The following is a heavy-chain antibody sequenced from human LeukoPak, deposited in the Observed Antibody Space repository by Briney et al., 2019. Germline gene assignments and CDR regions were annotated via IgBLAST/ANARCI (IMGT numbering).Heavy chain of an antibody. Sequence: GGSLRLSCAASLFTFSRYAMNWVRQAPGKGLEWVSYITSSSTTTYYADSVKGRFTISRDNAKNSLYLQMNSLRDEDTALYYCARERGAAPGTPPVDFWGQGTLVTVSS. CDR1: LFTFSRYA. CDR2: ITSSSTTT. V-gene: IGHV3-48*02. CDR3: ARERGAAPGTPPVDF. D-gene: IGHD6-13*01. J-gene: IGHJ4*02.